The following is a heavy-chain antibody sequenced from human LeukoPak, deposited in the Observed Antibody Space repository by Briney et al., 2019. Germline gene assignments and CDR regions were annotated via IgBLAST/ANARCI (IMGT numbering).Heavy chain of an antibody. CDR1: GFTFSGYS. CDR3: AREVSGGFDF. CDR2: FGTRSTSI. D-gene: IGHD3-10*01. J-gene: IGHJ4*02. Sequence: GGSLRLSCTASGFTFSGYSMNWIRQAPGKGLEWVSSFGTRSTSIYHAGSVKGRFAISRDNAKNSLYLQMNSLRAEDTALYYCAREVSGGFDFWGQGTLVTVSS. V-gene: IGHV3-21*01.